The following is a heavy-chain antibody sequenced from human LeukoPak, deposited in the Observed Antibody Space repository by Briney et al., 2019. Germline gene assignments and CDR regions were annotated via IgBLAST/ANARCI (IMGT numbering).Heavy chain of an antibody. J-gene: IGHJ4*02. Sequence: PGGSLRLSCAASGFTFSRSWMHWVRQSPEKGLVWVSRISSDGTDLTYADSVRGRFTISRDNAKNTLYLQLNSLRAEDTAVYYCARDSPGWGGFEYWGQGTLVTVSS. CDR2: ISSDGTDL. CDR3: ARDSPGWGGFEY. D-gene: IGHD3-10*01. CDR1: GFTFSRSW. V-gene: IGHV3-74*03.